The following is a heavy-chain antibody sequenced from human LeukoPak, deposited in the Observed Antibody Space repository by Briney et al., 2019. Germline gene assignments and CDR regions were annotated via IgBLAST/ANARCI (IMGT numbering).Heavy chain of an antibody. Sequence: GGSLRLSCAASGFTVSSNFMSWVRRAPGKGLKWVSVIYGGGSTYYADSVKGRFTISRDNAKNSLYLQMNSLRAEDTAVYYCARQDLSIAAAGTSDYWGQGTLVTVSS. CDR2: IYGGGST. CDR3: ARQDLSIAAAGTSDY. V-gene: IGHV3-66*04. CDR1: GFTVSSNF. D-gene: IGHD6-13*01. J-gene: IGHJ4*02.